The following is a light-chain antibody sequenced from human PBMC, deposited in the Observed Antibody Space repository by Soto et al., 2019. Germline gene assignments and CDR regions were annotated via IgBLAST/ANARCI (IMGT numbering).Light chain of an antibody. Sequence: QSALTKPPSASGSPGQSVTISCTGTSSDVGAYNYVSWYQQHAGKAPKLVIYEVTKRPSGVPDRFSGSKSANTASLTVSGLQAEDEADYYCSSFASSNTSLFGGGTKVTVL. CDR3: SSFASSNTSL. V-gene: IGLV2-8*01. CDR2: EVT. J-gene: IGLJ3*02. CDR1: SSDVGAYNY.